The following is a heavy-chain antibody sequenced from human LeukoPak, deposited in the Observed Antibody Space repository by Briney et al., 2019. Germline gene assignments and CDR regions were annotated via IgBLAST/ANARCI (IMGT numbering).Heavy chain of an antibody. CDR1: GFTFRNYG. CDR2: ISGGGGDT. V-gene: IGHV3-23*01. J-gene: IGHJ4*02. Sequence: PGGSLRLSCAASGFTFRNYGMSWVRQAPGKGLEWVSAISGGGGDTYYADSVKGRFTISRDNSKDTLYLQMNSLRAEDTAIYYCAKGLTVTTFLFDYWGQGTLVTVSS. D-gene: IGHD4-17*01. CDR3: AKGLTVTTFLFDY.